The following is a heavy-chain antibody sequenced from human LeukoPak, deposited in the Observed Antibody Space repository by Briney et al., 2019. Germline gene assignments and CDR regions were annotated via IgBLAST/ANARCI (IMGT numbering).Heavy chain of an antibody. V-gene: IGHV1-58*01. CDR1: GFTFTSSA. CDR3: AAGDVNPGAFDI. J-gene: IGHJ3*02. D-gene: IGHD5-24*01. Sequence: GASVKVSCKASGFTFTSSAVQWVRQARGQRLEWIGWIVVGSGNTNYAQKFQERVTITRDMSTSTAYMELSSLRSEGTAVYYCAAGDVNPGAFDIWGQGTMVTVSS. CDR2: IVVGSGNT.